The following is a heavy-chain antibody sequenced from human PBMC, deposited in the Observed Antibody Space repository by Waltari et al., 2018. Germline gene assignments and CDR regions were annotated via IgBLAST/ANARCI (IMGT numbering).Heavy chain of an antibody. CDR3: VQGGFYYAD. D-gene: IGHD3-10*01. Sequence: EVQVVESGGGLVQPGGSLGLSCVASGFTFSNYWMSWVRQAPGKGLEWVANIKPDGSEKNHVDSVKGRFTISRDNAKNSLYLQMNSLRAEDTAVYYCVQGGFYYADWGQGTLVTVSS. J-gene: IGHJ4*02. V-gene: IGHV3-7*01. CDR2: IKPDGSEK. CDR1: GFTFSNYW.